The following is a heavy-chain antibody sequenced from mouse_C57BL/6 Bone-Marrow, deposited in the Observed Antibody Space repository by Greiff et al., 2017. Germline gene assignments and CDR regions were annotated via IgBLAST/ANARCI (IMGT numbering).Heavy chain of an antibody. D-gene: IGHD2-4*01. CDR2: IHPNSGST. Sequence: QVQLKQPGAELVKPGASVKLSCKASGYTFTSYWMPWVKQRPGQGLEWIGMIHPNSGSTNYNEKFKSKATLTVDKSSSTAYMQLSSLTSEDSAVYYCARWGLRRWYAYWGQGTLVTVAA. CDR1: GYTFTSYW. J-gene: IGHJ3*01. V-gene: IGHV1-64*01. CDR3: ARWGLRRWYAY.